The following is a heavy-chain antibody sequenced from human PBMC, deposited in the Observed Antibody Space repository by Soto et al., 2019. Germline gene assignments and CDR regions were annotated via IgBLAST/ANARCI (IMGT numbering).Heavy chain of an antibody. J-gene: IGHJ6*02. D-gene: IGHD4-17*01. CDR1: GGSISRSTYF. CDR3: ARDLGTVTSYGMDV. V-gene: IGHV4-61*01. Sequence: AETLSLTCTVSGGSISRSTYFWGWMRQPPGKGLEWIAYIFVSGNTNYNPSLKSRVTISVDTSKNQFSLKLSSVTAADTAVYYCARDLGTVTSYGMDVWGQGTTVTVSS. CDR2: IFVSGNT.